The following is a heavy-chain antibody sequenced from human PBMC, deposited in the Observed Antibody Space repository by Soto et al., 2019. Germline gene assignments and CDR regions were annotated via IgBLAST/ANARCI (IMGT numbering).Heavy chain of an antibody. D-gene: IGHD3-10*01. CDR2: IYYSGST. CDR1: GGSISSGDYY. CDR3: ARSGGGQLGFDV. Sequence: QVQLQESGPRLVKPSQTLSLTCTVSGGSISSGDYYWSWIRQHPGKGLEWIGYIYYSGSTYYNPSLKGRVSVVVDTSKTQFSLCLTSVTATATAVYYCARSGGGQLGFDVWGQGTLVTVSS. J-gene: IGHJ4*02. V-gene: IGHV4-31*03.